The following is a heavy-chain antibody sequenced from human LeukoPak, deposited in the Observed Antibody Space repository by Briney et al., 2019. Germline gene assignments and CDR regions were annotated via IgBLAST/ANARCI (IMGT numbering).Heavy chain of an antibody. J-gene: IGHJ6*03. CDR2: ILPVFGTS. D-gene: IGHD3-10*01. CDR1: GGTYNNYA. CDR3: ARDHRGFYYGSGNYYYLDV. V-gene: IGHV1-69*13. Sequence: SVKVSCKASGGTYNNYAITWVRQAPGQGLEWVGGILPVFGTSNYAQRFQGRVTITADESTGTTYMELSSLRSEGTAVSYCARDHRGFYYGSGNYYYLDVWGKGTTVTVSS.